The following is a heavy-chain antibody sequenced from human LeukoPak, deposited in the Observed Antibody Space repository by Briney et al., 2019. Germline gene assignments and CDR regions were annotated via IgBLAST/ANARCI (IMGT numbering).Heavy chain of an antibody. CDR3: ARDQRFAFDY. Sequence: GGSLRLSCAASGFTFSSYPMNWVRQAPGRGLEWVANIRTSAASAYNTNYADSVQGRVIISRDDAKKTLYLHMNGLRDDDTAVYYCARDQRFAFDYWGQGILVTASS. V-gene: IGHV3-48*02. D-gene: IGHD3-16*01. CDR1: GFTFSSYP. J-gene: IGHJ4*02. CDR2: IRTSAASAYNT.